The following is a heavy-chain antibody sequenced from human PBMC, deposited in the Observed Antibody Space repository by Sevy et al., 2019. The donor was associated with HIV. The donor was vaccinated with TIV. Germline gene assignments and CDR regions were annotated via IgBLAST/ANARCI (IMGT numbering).Heavy chain of an antibody. CDR2: FCMGGDRI. CDR3: VREGCSKGHDY. D-gene: IGHD2-2*01. CDR1: GFRFSIYA. V-gene: IGHV3-23*01. Sequence: GGSLRLSCTTSGFRFSIYAMTWVRQAPGKALEWVSSFCMGGDRIYYADSVRGRFTISRDDSKNTLYLEMNNLRAEDTAKYYCVREGCSKGHDYWGQGTLVTVSS. J-gene: IGHJ4*02.